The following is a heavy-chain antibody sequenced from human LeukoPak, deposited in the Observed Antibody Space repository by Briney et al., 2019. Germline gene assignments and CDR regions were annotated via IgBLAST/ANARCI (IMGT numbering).Heavy chain of an antibody. D-gene: IGHD6-13*01. CDR3: ARDGQLVRTFDY. CDR2: ISGSGGNT. Sequence: GGSLRLSCAASGFTFSSYAMSWVRQAPGKGLEWVSTISGSGGNTYYADSVKGRFTISRDNAKNSLYLQMNSLRAEDTAVYYCARDGQLVRTFDYWGQGTLVTVSS. J-gene: IGHJ4*02. V-gene: IGHV3-23*01. CDR1: GFTFSSYA.